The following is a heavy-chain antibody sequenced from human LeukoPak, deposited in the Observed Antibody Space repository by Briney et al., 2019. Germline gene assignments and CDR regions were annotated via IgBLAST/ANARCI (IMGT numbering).Heavy chain of an antibody. D-gene: IGHD3-22*01. V-gene: IGHV4-34*01. CDR1: GGSFSGYY. CDR3: AGSHYYDSSGSQNNWFDP. CDR2: INHSGST. Sequence: SETLSLTCAVYGGSFSGYYWTWLRQPPGKGLEWIGEINHSGSTNPNPSLKSRVTISVDTSKKQFSLKLSSVTAADTALYYCAGSHYYDSSGSQNNWFDPWGQGTLVTVSS. J-gene: IGHJ5*02.